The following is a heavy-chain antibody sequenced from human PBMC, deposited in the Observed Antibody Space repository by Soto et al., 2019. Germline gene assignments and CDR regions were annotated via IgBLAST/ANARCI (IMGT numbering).Heavy chain of an antibody. V-gene: IGHV4-31*03. CDR2: IYYRGST. D-gene: IGHD6-6*01. J-gene: IGHJ4*02. Sequence: QVQLQESGPGLVKPSQTLSLTCTVSGGSISSGGYYWSWIRQHPGKGLEWIGYIYYRGSTYYNPSLKSRVTVAVDTSNSQFSLRLSSVTAADTAVYDGSRIYSSSSYDFDYWGQGTLVTVSS. CDR1: GGSISSGGYY. CDR3: SRIYSSSSYDFDY.